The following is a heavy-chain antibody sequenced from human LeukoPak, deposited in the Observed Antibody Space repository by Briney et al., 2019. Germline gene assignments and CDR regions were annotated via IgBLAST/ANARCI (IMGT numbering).Heavy chain of an antibody. CDR3: ATTVTQEYYYHYGLDV. V-gene: IGHV1-8*02. J-gene: IGHJ6*02. CDR2: INPNNGNT. Sequence: ASVKVSCKASGYTFTSYGISWVRQATGQGLEWMGWINPNNGNTGYAQKFQGRVTLTRDTSISTAYMEVSSLRSEDTAVYYCATTVTQEYYYHYGLDVWGQGTTVTVSS. CDR1: GYTFTSYG. D-gene: IGHD4-17*01.